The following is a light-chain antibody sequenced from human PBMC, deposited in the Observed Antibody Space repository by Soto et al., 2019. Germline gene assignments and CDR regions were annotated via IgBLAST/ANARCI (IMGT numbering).Light chain of an antibody. CDR2: GAS. CDR3: QQNNKWPPVT. V-gene: IGKV3-15*01. Sequence: EVVMTQSPATVSVSPGEGVTLSCRASQTISNDLAWYQQKPGQAPRLLIYGASTRATGVPARFSGGGSGTEFTLPISSPQSEDFAFYYCQQNNKWPPVTFGGGTKVEIK. CDR1: QTISND. J-gene: IGKJ4*01.